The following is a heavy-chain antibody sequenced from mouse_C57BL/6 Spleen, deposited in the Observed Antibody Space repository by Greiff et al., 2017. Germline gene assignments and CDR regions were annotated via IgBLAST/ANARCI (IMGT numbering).Heavy chain of an antibody. V-gene: IGHV1-52*01. CDR2: IDPSDSET. D-gene: IGHD1-1*01. CDR3: ARSYYYGSSPFDY. CDR1: GYTFTSYW. Sequence: QVQLKQPGAELVRPGSSVKLSCKASGYTFTSYWMHWVKQRPIQGLEWIGNIDPSDSETHYNQKFKDKATLTVDKSSSTAYMQLSSLTSEDSAVYYCARSYYYGSSPFDYWGQGTTLTVSS. J-gene: IGHJ2*01.